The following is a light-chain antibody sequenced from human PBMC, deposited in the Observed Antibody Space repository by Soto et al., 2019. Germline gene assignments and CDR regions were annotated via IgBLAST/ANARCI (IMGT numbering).Light chain of an antibody. Sequence: DIQLTQSPSFLSASVGDRVTITCRASQGISSYLAWYQQKPGKAPKLLIYAASTLQSGVPSRFSGSGSGTEFTLTISSLQPEDFATYYCQQLNSYPLTFGQGTKGEIK. CDR2: AAS. CDR1: QGISSY. V-gene: IGKV1-9*01. CDR3: QQLNSYPLT. J-gene: IGKJ1*01.